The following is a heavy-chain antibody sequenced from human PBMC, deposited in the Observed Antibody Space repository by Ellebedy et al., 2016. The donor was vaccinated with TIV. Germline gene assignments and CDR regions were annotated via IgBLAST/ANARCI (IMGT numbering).Heavy chain of an antibody. CDR3: AKGRGSSVIDYHYFGMDV. CDR2: VSGSADST. V-gene: IGHV3-23*01. CDR1: GFTFGSYT. Sequence: GGSLRLSXVASGFTFGSYTMSWVRQAPGKGLEWVSTVSGSADSTYYVDSVKGRFTISRDSSRSTLYLQMNSLRAEDTAVYFCAKGRGSSVIDYHYFGMDVWGQGTTVTVSS. J-gene: IGHJ6*02. D-gene: IGHD2-21*01.